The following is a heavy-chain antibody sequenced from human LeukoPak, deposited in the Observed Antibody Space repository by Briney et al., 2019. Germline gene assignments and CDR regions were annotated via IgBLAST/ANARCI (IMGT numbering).Heavy chain of an antibody. CDR2: IRYDGSNK. Sequence: GGSLRLSCAASGFTLSSFGMHWVRHAPDKGLEWVALIRYDGSNKNYADSVKGRFTISRDNSKNTLYLQVNSLRAEDTAMYYCAKDLGYSYGYVDYWGQGALVTVSS. CDR1: GFTLSSFG. D-gene: IGHD5-18*01. V-gene: IGHV3-30*02. J-gene: IGHJ4*02. CDR3: AKDLGYSYGYVDY.